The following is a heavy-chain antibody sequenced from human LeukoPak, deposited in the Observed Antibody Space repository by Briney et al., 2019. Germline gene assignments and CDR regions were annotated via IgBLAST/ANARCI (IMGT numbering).Heavy chain of an antibody. CDR1: GGSISSHY. J-gene: IGHJ5*02. D-gene: IGHD3-22*01. CDR3: ARDGSGYYFWFDP. V-gene: IGHV4-59*11. Sequence: SETLSLTCTVSGGSISSHYWSWLRQPPGKGLEWIGYIYYSGSTNYNPSLKSRVTISVDTSKNQFSLKLSSVTAADTAVYYCARDGSGYYFWFDPWGQGTLVTVSS. CDR2: IYYSGST.